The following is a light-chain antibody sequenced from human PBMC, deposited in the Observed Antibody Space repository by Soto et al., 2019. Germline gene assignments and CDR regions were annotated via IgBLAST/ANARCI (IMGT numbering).Light chain of an antibody. V-gene: IGLV2-23*01. CDR1: SSDVGSYNL. CDR3: CSYAGITTFFV. Sequence: QSVLTQPVSVSGSPGQSITISCTGTSSDVGSYNLVSWYQQHPGKAPKLMIYEDSERPSGVSNRFSGSKSGNTASLTISGLQAEDEADYYCCSYAGITTFFVFGTGTKVTVL. CDR2: EDS. J-gene: IGLJ1*01.